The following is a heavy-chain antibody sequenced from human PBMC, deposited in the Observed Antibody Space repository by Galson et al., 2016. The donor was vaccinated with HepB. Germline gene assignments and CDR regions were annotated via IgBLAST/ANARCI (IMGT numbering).Heavy chain of an antibody. CDR3: ANYLGYGSGRPGYFHS. J-gene: IGHJ4*02. CDR1: GFTFSGYA. D-gene: IGHD3-10*01. V-gene: IGHV3-23*01. Sequence: SLRLSCAASGFTFSGYAMSWVRQAPGKGLEWVSAISGSGGSTYYADSVKGRFTISRDNSKNTLYLEMNSLRVEDTAVYFCANYLGYGSGRPGYFHSWGQGTLVTVSP. CDR2: ISGSGGST.